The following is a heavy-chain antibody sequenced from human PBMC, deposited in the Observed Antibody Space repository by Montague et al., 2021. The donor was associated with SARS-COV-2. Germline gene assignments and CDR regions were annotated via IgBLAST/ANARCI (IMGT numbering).Heavy chain of an antibody. D-gene: IGHD2/OR15-2a*01. CDR2: TYYRSKWYD. Sequence: CAISGDSVSSYRAAWSWVRQSPSRGPEWLGRTYYRSKWYDDYAVSVRGRLTITPDTSKHQFSLHLTAVTPEDTAVYYCVGGNRWFDSWGRGTLVTVSS. CDR1: GDSVSSYRAA. V-gene: IGHV6-1*01. J-gene: IGHJ5*01. CDR3: VGGNRWFDS.